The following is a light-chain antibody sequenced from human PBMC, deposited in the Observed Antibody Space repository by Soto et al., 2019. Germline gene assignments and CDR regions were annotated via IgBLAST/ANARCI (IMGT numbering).Light chain of an antibody. CDR3: AAWDDSLGILV. CDR2: GNH. V-gene: IGLV1-44*01. CDR1: SSNIGSNP. J-gene: IGLJ2*01. Sequence: QSVLTQPPSASGTPGQRVTISCSGSSSNIGSNPVNWYQQLPGTAPKLLIYGNHQRPSGVPDRFSGSKSVTSASLAISGLQSEDEDDYYCAAWDDSLGILVFGGGTKLTVL.